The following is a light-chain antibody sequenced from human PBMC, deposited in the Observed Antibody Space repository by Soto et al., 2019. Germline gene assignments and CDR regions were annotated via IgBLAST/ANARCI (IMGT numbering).Light chain of an antibody. V-gene: IGKV1-9*01. CDR3: QQTNDYPLT. J-gene: IGKJ4*01. CDR2: SAS. CDR1: QGVRSN. Sequence: DIPLTQSPSFLSASVGDRVTITCRASQGVRSNLAWYQQRPGKAPNLLIFSASTLQSGVPSRFSGSGSGTEFSLTISSLQPEDFATYYCQQTNDYPLTFGGGTKVEI.